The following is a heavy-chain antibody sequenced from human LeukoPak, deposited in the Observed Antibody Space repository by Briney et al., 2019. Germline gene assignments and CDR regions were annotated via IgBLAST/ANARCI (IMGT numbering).Heavy chain of an antibody. Sequence: PGGSLRLSCAASGFTFSSYAMHWVRQAPGKGLEWVALISYDGNYKYYADSVKGRFTISRDNSKNTLYLQMNSPRAEGTTVYYCARGALYTASYYYAMDVWGQGTTVTVSS. CDR2: ISYDGNYK. J-gene: IGHJ6*02. V-gene: IGHV3-30-3*01. CDR1: GFTFSSYA. CDR3: ARGALYTASYYYAMDV. D-gene: IGHD5-18*01.